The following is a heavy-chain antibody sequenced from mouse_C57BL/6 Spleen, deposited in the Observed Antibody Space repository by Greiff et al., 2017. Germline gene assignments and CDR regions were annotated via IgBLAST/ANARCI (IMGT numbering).Heavy chain of an antibody. CDR1: GFTFTDYY. J-gene: IGHJ4*01. D-gene: IGHD1-1*01. CDR3: ARSYGSSYLYYAMDY. CDR2: IRNKANGYTT. V-gene: IGHV7-3*01. Sequence: DVHLVESGGGLVQPGGSLSLSCAASGFTFTDYYMSWVRQPPGKALEWLGFIRNKANGYTTEYSASVKGRFTISRDNSQSILYLQMNALRAEDSATYYCARSYGSSYLYYAMDYWGQGTSVTVSS.